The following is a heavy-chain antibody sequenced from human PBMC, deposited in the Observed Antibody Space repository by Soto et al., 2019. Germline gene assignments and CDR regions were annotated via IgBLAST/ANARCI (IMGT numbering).Heavy chain of an antibody. CDR2: IWYDGSNK. CDR1: GFTFSSYG. J-gene: IGHJ3*02. Sequence: PGGSLRLSCAASGFTFSSYGMHWVRQAPGKWLEWVAVIWYDGSNKYYADSVKGRFTISRDNSKNTLYLQMNSLRAEDTAVYYCARDGGRELLDAFDIWGQGTMVNVSS. D-gene: IGHD1-26*01. CDR3: ARDGGRELLDAFDI. V-gene: IGHV3-33*01.